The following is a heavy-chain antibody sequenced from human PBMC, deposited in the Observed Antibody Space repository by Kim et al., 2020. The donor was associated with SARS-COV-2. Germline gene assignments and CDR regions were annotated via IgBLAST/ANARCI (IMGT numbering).Heavy chain of an antibody. Sequence: GGSLRLSCVGSGFAFSTSWMTWVRQVPGKGLEWVANIKEDGRDTYYVDSVKGRFTISRENAKSSVYLQMNSLRAEDTAVYYCARDPYDSSGYGAFDYWGQRTLVTVAA. D-gene: IGHD3-22*01. V-gene: IGHV3-7*01. CDR3: ARDPYDSSGYGAFDY. J-gene: IGHJ4*02. CDR1: GFAFSTSW. CDR2: IKEDGRDT.